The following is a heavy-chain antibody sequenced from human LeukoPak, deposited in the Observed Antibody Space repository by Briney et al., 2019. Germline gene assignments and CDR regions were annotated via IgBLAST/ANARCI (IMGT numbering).Heavy chain of an antibody. CDR2: ISWDGGST. Sequence: GGSLRLSCAASGFTFDDYAIHWVRQAPGKGLEWVSLISWDGGSTYYADSVKGRFTISRDNSKNSLYLQMNSLRAEDTALYYCAKEEGEGAAGLDYWGQGTLVTVSS. V-gene: IGHV3-43D*03. CDR3: AKEEGEGAAGLDY. J-gene: IGHJ4*02. D-gene: IGHD6-13*01. CDR1: GFTFDDYA.